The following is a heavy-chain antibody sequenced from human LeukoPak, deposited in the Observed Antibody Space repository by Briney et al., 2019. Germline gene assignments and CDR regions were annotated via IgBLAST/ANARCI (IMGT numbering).Heavy chain of an antibody. J-gene: IGHJ6*02. V-gene: IGHV1-2*02. CDR1: GYTFTGYY. D-gene: IGHD3-10*01. Sequence: ASVKVSCKASGYTFTGYYMHWVRQAPGQGLEWMGWINPNSGGTNYAQKFQGRVTMTRDTSISTAYMELSRLRSDDTAVYYCARESRGSGSYSPLRYYYYGMDVWGQGTTVTVSS. CDR2: INPNSGGT. CDR3: ARESRGSGSYSPLRYYYYGMDV.